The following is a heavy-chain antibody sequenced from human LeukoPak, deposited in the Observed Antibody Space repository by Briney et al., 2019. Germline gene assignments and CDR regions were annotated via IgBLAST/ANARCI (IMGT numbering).Heavy chain of an antibody. CDR2: ISSNGGST. CDR3: VKEAGYSSSWSDYFDY. Sequence: GGSLRLSCSASGFTFSSYAMNWVRQAPGKGPEYVSAISSNGGSTYYADSVKGRFSISRDNSKNTLYLQMSSLRAEDTAVYYCVKEAGYSSSWSDYFDYWGQGTLVTVSS. D-gene: IGHD6-13*01. V-gene: IGHV3-64D*09. J-gene: IGHJ4*02. CDR1: GFTFSSYA.